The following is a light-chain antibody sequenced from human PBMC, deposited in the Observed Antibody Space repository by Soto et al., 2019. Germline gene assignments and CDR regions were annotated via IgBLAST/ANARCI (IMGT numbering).Light chain of an antibody. CDR3: QQYCRSRWT. CDR2: GAT. J-gene: IGKJ1*01. Sequence: EIVLTQSPGTLSLSPGERATLSCRASQSVSISYLAWYQQKPGQAPRLIIYGATSRATGIPDRFSGSGSETDFTLTISKLEPEDFSVYYCQQYCRSRWTFGQGTKVEI. V-gene: IGKV3-20*01. CDR1: QSVSISY.